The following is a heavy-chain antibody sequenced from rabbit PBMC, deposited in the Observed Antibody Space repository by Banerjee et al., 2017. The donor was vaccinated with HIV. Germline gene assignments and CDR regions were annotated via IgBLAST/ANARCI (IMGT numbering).Heavy chain of an antibody. CDR1: GFDFSSYG. J-gene: IGHJ4*01. D-gene: IGHD2-1*01. CDR2: IDPLFGNT. Sequence: QSLEESGGDLVQPGGSLKLSCKASGFDFSSYGVSWVRQAPGKGLEWIGYIDPLFGNTYYASWVNGRFTISSHNAQNTLYLQLNSLTAADTATYFCVRDRANIGGDYGPYYFDLWGQGTLVTVS. CDR3: VRDRANIGGDYGPYYFDL. V-gene: IGHV1S7*01.